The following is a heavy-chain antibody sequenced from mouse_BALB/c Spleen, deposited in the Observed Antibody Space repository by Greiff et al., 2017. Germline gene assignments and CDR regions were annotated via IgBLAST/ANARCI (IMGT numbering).Heavy chain of an antibody. CDR2: INPDSSTI. CDR1: GFDFSRYW. D-gene: IGHD1-2*01. V-gene: IGHV4-1*02. CDR3: ARQAFITKNWYFDV. Sequence: EVQLQESGGGLVQPGGSLKLSCAASGFDFSRYWMSWVRQAPGKGLEWIGEINPDSSTINYTPSLKDKFIISRDNAKNTLYLQMSKVRSEDTALYYCARQAFITKNWYFDVWGAGTTVTVSS. J-gene: IGHJ1*01.